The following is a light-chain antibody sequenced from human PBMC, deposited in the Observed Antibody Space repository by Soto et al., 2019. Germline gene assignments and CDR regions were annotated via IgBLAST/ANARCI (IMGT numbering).Light chain of an antibody. CDR3: QKGSSYQLT. CDR1: QTVRNNY. V-gene: IGKV3-20*01. J-gene: IGKJ4*01. Sequence: ELVLPQSPGTLSLSPGERATLSCSASQTVRNNYLAWYQQKPGQAPKLLIDDASSRATGIPDRFSGGGSGTGFFLAGNRLAPEAFAVSSGQKGSSYQLTFVGATQVEIK. CDR2: DAS.